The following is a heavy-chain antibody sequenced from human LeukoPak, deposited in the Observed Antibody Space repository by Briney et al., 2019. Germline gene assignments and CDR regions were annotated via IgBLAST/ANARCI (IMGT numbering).Heavy chain of an antibody. CDR3: ARGLDVVAVAGLYYFDY. CDR1: GGSFSGYY. J-gene: IGHJ4*02. V-gene: IGHV4-34*01. CDR2: INHSGST. Sequence: NPSETLSLTCAVYGGSFSGYYWSWIRQPPGKGLEWIGEINHSGSTNYNPSLKSRVTISVDTSKNQFSLELSSVTAADTAVYYCARGLDVVAVAGLYYFDYWGQGTLVTVSS. D-gene: IGHD6-19*01.